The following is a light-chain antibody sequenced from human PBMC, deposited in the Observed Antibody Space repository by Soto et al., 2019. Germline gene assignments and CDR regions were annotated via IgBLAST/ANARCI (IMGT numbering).Light chain of an antibody. J-gene: IGKJ1*01. V-gene: IGKV1-5*03. Sequence: DIQMTQSPSTLSGSVGDRVTITCRARQTISSWLAWYQQKPGKAPKLLIYKASTLKSGVPSRFRGSGSGTVFTLTISSLQPDDFATYYCQHYNSYSEAFGQGTKVDIK. CDR1: QTISSW. CDR3: QHYNSYSEA. CDR2: KAS.